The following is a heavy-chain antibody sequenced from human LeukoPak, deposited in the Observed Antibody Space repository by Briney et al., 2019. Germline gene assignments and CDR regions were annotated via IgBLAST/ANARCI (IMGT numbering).Heavy chain of an antibody. D-gene: IGHD3-10*01. CDR2: IYYSGST. J-gene: IGHJ4*02. Sequence: PETLSLICTVSGGSLSSYYWSWIRQPPGKGLERIGYIYYSGSTNYKPSLKSRATISVDPSKNQFYLRLRSVTAADTAMYYCARRPQRANNGSVSYYVDYWGQGTLVTVSS. CDR3: ARRPQRANNGSVSYYVDY. CDR1: GGSLSSYY. V-gene: IGHV4-59*01.